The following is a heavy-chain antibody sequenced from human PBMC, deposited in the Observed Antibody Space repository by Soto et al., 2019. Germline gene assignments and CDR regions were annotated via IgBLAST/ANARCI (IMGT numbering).Heavy chain of an antibody. V-gene: IGHV3-23*01. J-gene: IGHJ6*03. D-gene: IGHD3-3*01. CDR2: ISGSGGST. CDR3: AKDHYDFWSGYSDYYYYMDV. Sequence: GGSLRLSCAASGFTFSSYAMSWVRQAPGKGLEWVSSISGSGGSTYYADSVKGRFTISRDNSKNTLYLQMNSLRAEDTAVYYCAKDHYDFWSGYSDYYYYMDVWGKGTTVTVSS. CDR1: GFTFSSYA.